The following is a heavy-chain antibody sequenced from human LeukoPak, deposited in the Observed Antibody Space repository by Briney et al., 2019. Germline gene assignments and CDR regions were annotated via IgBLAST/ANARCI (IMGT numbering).Heavy chain of an antibody. CDR3: ARDGGHDRFGELGLDY. CDR1: GFTFSSYW. CDR2: INSDGSDT. V-gene: IGHV3-74*01. J-gene: IGHJ4*02. Sequence: PGGSLRLSCAASGFTFSSYWIHWVRQAPGKGLVWVSRINSDGSDTRYADSVKGRFTISRDNAKNTVYLQMNSLRDEDTAVYYCARDGGHDRFGELGLDYWGQGTLVTVSS. D-gene: IGHD3-10*01.